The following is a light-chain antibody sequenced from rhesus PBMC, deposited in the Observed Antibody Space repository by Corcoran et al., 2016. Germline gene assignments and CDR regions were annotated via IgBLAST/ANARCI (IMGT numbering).Light chain of an antibody. J-gene: IGKJ2*01. CDR1: QSISSW. CDR3: QQYSSSPYS. V-gene: IGKV1-22*01. Sequence: DIQMTQSPSSLSASVGDTVTITCRASQSISSWSAWYQQKPGKAPKLLIYKASTLQSGVPSRFSGSGSGTDFTLTISSLQSEDFATYYCQQYSSSPYSFGQGTKVEIK. CDR2: KAS.